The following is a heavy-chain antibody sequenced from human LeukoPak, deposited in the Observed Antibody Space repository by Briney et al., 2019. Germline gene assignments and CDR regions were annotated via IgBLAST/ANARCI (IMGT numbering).Heavy chain of an antibody. CDR1: GFTFSSYG. CDR2: IRYDGSNK. CDR3: AKGPVRSSGWYYFDY. J-gene: IGHJ4*02. Sequence: GGSLRLSCAASGFTFSSYGMHWVRQAPGKGLEWVAFIRYDGSNKYYADSVKGRFTISRDNAKNSLYLQMNSLRAEDMALYYCAKGPVRSSGWYYFDYWGQGTLVTVSS. V-gene: IGHV3-30*02. D-gene: IGHD6-19*01.